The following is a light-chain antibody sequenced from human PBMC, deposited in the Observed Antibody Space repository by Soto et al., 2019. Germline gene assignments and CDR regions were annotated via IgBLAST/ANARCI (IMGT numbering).Light chain of an antibody. CDR1: QSVSSY. CDR2: DAS. CDR3: QQRRSWQVT. J-gene: IGKJ5*01. V-gene: IGKV3-11*01. Sequence: EIVFTQSPASLALSPGERASLSCRASQSVSSYLAWYQQKPGQAPRLLIYDASKRATGIPARFSGSGSGTNFTLTISSLEPEDFAVYYCQQRRSWQVTFGQGTRLEIK.